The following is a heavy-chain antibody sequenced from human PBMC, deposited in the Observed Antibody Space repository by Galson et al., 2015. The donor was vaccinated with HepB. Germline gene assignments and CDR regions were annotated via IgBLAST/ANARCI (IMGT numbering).Heavy chain of an antibody. D-gene: IGHD3-10*01. V-gene: IGHV4-59*12. J-gene: IGHJ4*02. Sequence: QVQLQESGPGLVKPSETLSLTCTVSGGSISSYYWTWIRQPPGKGLEWIGYIHYSGSTNYNPSLKSRVTMSVDTSKNQFSLKLSSVTAADTAVYYCAGDGARGYFDYWGQGTLVTVSS. CDR1: GGSISSYY. CDR3: AGDGARGYFDY. CDR2: IHYSGST.